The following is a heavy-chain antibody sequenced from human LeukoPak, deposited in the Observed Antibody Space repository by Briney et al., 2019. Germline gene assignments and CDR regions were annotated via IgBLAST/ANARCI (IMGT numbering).Heavy chain of an antibody. D-gene: IGHD3-22*01. CDR3: ARESLNSGYRIDAFDI. CDR2: IYYSGST. Sequence: SETLSLTCTVSGGSISSYYWSWIRQPPGKGLEWIGYIYYSGSTNYNPSLKSRVTMSVDTSKNHFSLRLISVTAADTAVYYCARESLNSGYRIDAFDIWGQGRMVTVSS. CDR1: GGSISSYY. V-gene: IGHV4-59*01. J-gene: IGHJ3*02.